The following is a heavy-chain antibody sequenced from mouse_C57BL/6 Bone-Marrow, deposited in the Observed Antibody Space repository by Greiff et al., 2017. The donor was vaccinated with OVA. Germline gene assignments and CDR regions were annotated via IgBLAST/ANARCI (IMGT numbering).Heavy chain of an antibody. CDR2: IRSKSNNYAT. Sequence: EVQLVESGGGLVQPKGSLKLSCAASGFSFNTYAMNWVRQAPGKGLEWVARIRSKSNNYATYYADSVKDRFTISRDDSESMLYLQMNNLKTEDTAMYYCVRHDYDWYFHVWGTGTTVTVSS. J-gene: IGHJ1*03. D-gene: IGHD2-4*01. V-gene: IGHV10-1*01. CDR1: GFSFNTYA. CDR3: VRHDYDWYFHV.